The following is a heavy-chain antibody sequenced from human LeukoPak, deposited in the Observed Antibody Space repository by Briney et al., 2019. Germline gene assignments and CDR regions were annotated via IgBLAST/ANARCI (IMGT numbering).Heavy chain of an antibody. Sequence: GGSLRLSCAASGFTFNSYSMNWVRQAPGKGLEWVSSISSSSGYIYYADSVKGRFTISRDNAKNSLYLQMNSLRAEDTAVYYCARPDEQQLVRDAFDIWGQGTMVTVSS. V-gene: IGHV3-21*01. CDR1: GFTFNSYS. CDR2: ISSSSGYI. D-gene: IGHD6-13*01. J-gene: IGHJ3*02. CDR3: ARPDEQQLVRDAFDI.